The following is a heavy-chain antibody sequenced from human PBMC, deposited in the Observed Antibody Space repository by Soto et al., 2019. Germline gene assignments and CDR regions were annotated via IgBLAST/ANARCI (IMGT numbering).Heavy chain of an antibody. CDR2: INPKTGG. CDR1: AYAFTEYF. D-gene: IGHD1-26*01. V-gene: IGHV1-2*02. J-gene: IGHJ6*02. Sequence: SGKVSFKASAYAFTEYFLHWVRQAPGQGPEWMGWINPKTGGYAQKFQGRVTMTRDMSISAVYLELSRLRSDDTAVYYCARSSGSYSYYGMDVWGQGTTVTVSS. CDR3: ARSSGSYSYYGMDV.